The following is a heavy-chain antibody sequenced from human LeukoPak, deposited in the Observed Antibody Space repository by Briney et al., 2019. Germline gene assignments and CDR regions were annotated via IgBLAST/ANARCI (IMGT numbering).Heavy chain of an antibody. J-gene: IGHJ4*02. Sequence: GGSLRLSCAASGFTVSSNYMSWVRQAPGKGLEWVSVIYSGGSTYYADFVKGRFTISRDNSKNTLYLQMNSLRAEDTAVYYCARGVAVAATFDYWGQGTLVTVSS. D-gene: IGHD6-19*01. CDR1: GFTVSSNY. CDR3: ARGVAVAATFDY. CDR2: IYSGGST. V-gene: IGHV3-66*01.